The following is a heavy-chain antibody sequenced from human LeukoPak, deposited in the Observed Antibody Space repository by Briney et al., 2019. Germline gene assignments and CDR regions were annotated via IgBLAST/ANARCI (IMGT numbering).Heavy chain of an antibody. Sequence: APVKVSCKASGYTFTSYGISWVRQAPGQGLEWMGWISAYNGNTNYAQKLQGRVTMTTDTSTSTAYMELRSLRSDDTAVYYCAIDKTAPNLAGLLGYWGQGTLVTVSS. CDR1: GYTFTSYG. J-gene: IGHJ4*02. V-gene: IGHV1-18*01. CDR2: ISAYNGNT. CDR3: AIDKTAPNLAGLLGY. D-gene: IGHD1-26*01.